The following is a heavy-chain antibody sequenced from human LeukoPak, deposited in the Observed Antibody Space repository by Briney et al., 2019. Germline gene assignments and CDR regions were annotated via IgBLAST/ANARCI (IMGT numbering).Heavy chain of an antibody. J-gene: IGHJ6*02. CDR1: GYTFTGYY. Sequence: GASVKVSCKASGYTFTGYYIHWMRQAPGQRLEWMGWINPNSGGTNYAQKFQGRVTMTRDTSISTAYMELSRLRSDDTAVYYCAGHKDNILPTFAHYGMDVWGQGTTVTVSS. CDR3: AGHKDNILPTFAHYGMDV. CDR2: INPNSGGT. V-gene: IGHV1-2*02. D-gene: IGHD1-1*01.